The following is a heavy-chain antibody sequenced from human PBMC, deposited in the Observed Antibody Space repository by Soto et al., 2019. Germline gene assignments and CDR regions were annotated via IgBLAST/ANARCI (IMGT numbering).Heavy chain of an antibody. CDR3: ARESAIVATNPTFDY. Sequence: QVQLVESGGGVVQPGRSLRLSCAASGFTFSSYAMHWVRQAPGKGLEWVAVISYDGSNKYYTDSVKGPFTISRDNSKSPLYLQMNSLRAEDTAVYYCARESAIVATNPTFDYWGKGTLVTVYS. D-gene: IGHD5-12*01. CDR1: GFTFSSYA. CDR2: ISYDGSNK. J-gene: IGHJ4*02. V-gene: IGHV3-30-3*01.